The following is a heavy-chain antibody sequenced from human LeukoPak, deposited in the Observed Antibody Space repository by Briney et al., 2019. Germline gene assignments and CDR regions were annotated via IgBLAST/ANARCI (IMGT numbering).Heavy chain of an antibody. D-gene: IGHD3-22*01. V-gene: IGHV3-48*03. Sequence: GGSLRLSCAASGFTFSSYEMNWVRQAPGKGLEWVSYISSSGSTIYYADSVKGRFTISRDNAKNSLYLQMNSLRAEDTAVYYCARDERVHYDSSGYYYGYYFDYWGQGTLVTVSS. CDR3: ARDERVHYDSSGYYYGYYFDY. CDR1: GFTFSSYE. J-gene: IGHJ4*02. CDR2: ISSSGSTI.